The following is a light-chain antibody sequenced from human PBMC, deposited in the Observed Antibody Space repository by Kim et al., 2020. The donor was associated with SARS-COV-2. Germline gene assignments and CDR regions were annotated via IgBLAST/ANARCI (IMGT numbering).Light chain of an antibody. Sequence: ASVGDTITIACRASQAVSNYLAWYQQKPGKVPKLLIYAASTLQSGVPSRFSGRGSGTDFTLTISSLQPEDVATYYCQTYTAAPYTFGPGTKLEI. CDR1: QAVSNY. V-gene: IGKV1-27*01. J-gene: IGKJ2*01. CDR2: AAS. CDR3: QTYTAAPYT.